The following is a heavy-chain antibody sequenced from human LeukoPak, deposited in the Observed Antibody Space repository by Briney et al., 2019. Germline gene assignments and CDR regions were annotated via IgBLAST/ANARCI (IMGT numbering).Heavy chain of an antibody. J-gene: IGHJ6*03. CDR3: ARRVYVWGSYRYLGYMDV. D-gene: IGHD3-16*02. CDR2: IYYSGST. CDR1: GGSISSYY. V-gene: IGHV4-59*12. Sequence: SETLSLTCTVSGGSISSYYWSWIRQPPGKGLEWIGYIYYSGSTNYNPSLKSRVTISVDTSKNQFSLKLSSVTAADTAVYYCARRVYVWGSYRYLGYMDVWGKGTTVTVSS.